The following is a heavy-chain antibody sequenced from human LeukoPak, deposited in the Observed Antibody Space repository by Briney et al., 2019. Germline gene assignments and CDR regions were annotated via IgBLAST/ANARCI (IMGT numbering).Heavy chain of an antibody. D-gene: IGHD2-2*01. J-gene: IGHJ5*02. CDR2: ISAYNGNT. CDR3: ARDSIVVVPAAIGFDP. Sequence: GASVKVSCTASGYTFTSYGISWVRQAPGQGLEWMGWISAYNGNTNYAQKLQGRVTMTTDTSTSTAYMELRSLRSDDTAVYYCARDSIVVVPAAIGFDPWGQGTLVTVSS. CDR1: GYTFTSYG. V-gene: IGHV1-18*01.